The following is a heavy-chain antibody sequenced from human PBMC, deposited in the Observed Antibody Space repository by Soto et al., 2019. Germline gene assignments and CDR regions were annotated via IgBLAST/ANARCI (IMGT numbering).Heavy chain of an antibody. CDR1: GGSVSSGSYY. V-gene: IGHV4-61*01. CDR3: ARAGIAVSETPY. D-gene: IGHD6-19*01. CDR2: IYYSGNT. J-gene: IGHJ4*02. Sequence: SETLSLTCTVYGGSVSSGSYYWIWIRQPPGKGLEWIGYIYYSGNTNYNPSLKSRVTISVDTSKNQFSLKLNSVTAADTAVYYCARAGIAVSETPYWGQGTLVTVS.